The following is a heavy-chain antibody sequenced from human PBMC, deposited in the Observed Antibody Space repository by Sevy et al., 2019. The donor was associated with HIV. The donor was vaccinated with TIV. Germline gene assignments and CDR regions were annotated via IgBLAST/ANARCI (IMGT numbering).Heavy chain of an antibody. CDR3: AKSPRYDMLTGSFVP. V-gene: IGHV3-9*01. CDR1: GFTFDDYA. J-gene: IGHJ5*02. D-gene: IGHD3-9*01. CDR2: ISWNSGSI. Sequence: GGSLRLSCAASGFTFDDYAMHWVRQAPGKGLEWVSGISWNSGSIGYADSVKGRFTISRDNAKNSLYLQMNSLRAEDTALYYCAKSPRYDMLTGSFVPWGQGTLVTDSS.